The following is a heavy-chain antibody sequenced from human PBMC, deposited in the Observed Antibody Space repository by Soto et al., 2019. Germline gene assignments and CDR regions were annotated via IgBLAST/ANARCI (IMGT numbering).Heavy chain of an antibody. V-gene: IGHV1-2*04. CDR2: INPNSGGT. Sequence: GASVKVSCKASGYTFTGYYMHWVRQAPGQGLEWMGWINPNSGGTNYAQKFQGWVTMTRDTSISTAYMELSRLRSDDTAVYYCARALDSSGYYGEDFDYWGQGTLVTVSS. CDR1: GYTFTGYY. J-gene: IGHJ4*02. CDR3: ARALDSSGYYGEDFDY. D-gene: IGHD3-22*01.